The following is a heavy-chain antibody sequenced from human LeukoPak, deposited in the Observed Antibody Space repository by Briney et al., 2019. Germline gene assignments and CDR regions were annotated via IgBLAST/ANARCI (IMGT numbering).Heavy chain of an antibody. J-gene: IGHJ4*02. CDR1: GGTFSSYT. V-gene: IGHV1-69*02. CDR2: IILILGIA. D-gene: IGHD3-22*01. CDR3: ARGVSSYYYSSGYRPLDY. Sequence: SVKVSCKASGGTFSSYTISWGRQAPGHGLKWMGRIILILGIAIYAQKFKGRGTITSDKSPITAYMELSSLTSEDMAVYYCARGVSSYYYSSGYRPLDYWGQGTLVTVSS.